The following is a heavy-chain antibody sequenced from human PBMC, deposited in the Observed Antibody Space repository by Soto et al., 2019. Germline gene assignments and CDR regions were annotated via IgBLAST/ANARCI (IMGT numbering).Heavy chain of an antibody. CDR2: TYYRSKWYN. CDR1: GDSVSSNSAA. CDR3: ANLDMITFGGVIGPNDEFDI. J-gene: IGHJ3*02. V-gene: IGHV6-1*01. D-gene: IGHD3-16*02. Sequence: SQTLSLTCAISGDSVSSNSAAWNWIRQSPSRGLEWLGRTYYRSKWYNDYAVSVKSRITINPDTSKSQFSLQLSSVTAADTAVYYCANLDMITFGGVIGPNDEFDIWGPGIMVTVS.